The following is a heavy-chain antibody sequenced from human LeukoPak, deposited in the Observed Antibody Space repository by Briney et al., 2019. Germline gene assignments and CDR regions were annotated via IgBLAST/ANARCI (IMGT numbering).Heavy chain of an antibody. J-gene: IGHJ6*03. CDR3: ARIDFWSGYVDYYYMDV. CDR1: GFTFSSYS. Sequence: GGSLRLSCAASGFTFSSYSMNWVRQAPGKGLEWVSYISSSSSTIYYADSVKGRFTISRDNAKNSLYLQMNSLRAEDTAVYYCARIDFWSGYVDYYYMDVWGKGTTVTVSS. CDR2: ISSSSSTI. D-gene: IGHD3-3*01. V-gene: IGHV3-48*01.